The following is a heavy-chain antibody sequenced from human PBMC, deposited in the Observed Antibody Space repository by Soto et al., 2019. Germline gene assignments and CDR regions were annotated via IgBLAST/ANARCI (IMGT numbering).Heavy chain of an antibody. CDR2: MNPNSGNT. D-gene: IGHD3-22*01. J-gene: IGHJ3*02. CDR1: GYTFTSYD. V-gene: IGHV1-8*01. CDR3: ARQLIVVVPLDAFDI. Sequence: QVQLVQSGAEVKKPGASVKVSCKASGYTFTSYDINWVRQATGQGLEWMGWMNPNSGNTGYAQKFQCRVTSTRTNSISTTDSELSSLRSEDTAVYYCARQLIVVVPLDAFDIWGQGTMVTVSS.